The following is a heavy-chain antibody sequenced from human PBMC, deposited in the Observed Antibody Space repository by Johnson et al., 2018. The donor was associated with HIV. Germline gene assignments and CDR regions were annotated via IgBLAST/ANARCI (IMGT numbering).Heavy chain of an antibody. Sequence: LVESGGGVVQPGRSLRLSCTASGFTFSSYGMHWVRQAPGKGLEWVAVIWYDGSNKYYADSVKGRFTISRDNSKNTLYLQMNSLRAEDTAVYFCARAPRPDAFDIWGQGTMVTVSS. J-gene: IGHJ3*02. CDR1: GFTFSSYG. V-gene: IGHV3-30*19. CDR2: IWYDGSNK. CDR3: ARAPRPDAFDI.